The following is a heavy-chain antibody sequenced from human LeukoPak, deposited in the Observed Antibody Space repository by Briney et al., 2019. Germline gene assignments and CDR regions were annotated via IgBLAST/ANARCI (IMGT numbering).Heavy chain of an antibody. V-gene: IGHV4-4*02. CDR1: GGSISSDNW. J-gene: IGHJ4*02. CDR3: ARGLYGSDSY. D-gene: IGHD6-19*01. CDR2: IYHSGRA. Sequence: PSGTLSLTCAVSGGSISSDNWWILVRQPPGKGLEWIGEIYHSGRANYNPSLKSRVNMSVDKSKNQFSLSLSSVTAADTAVYHCARGLYGSDSYWGQGNLVTVSS.